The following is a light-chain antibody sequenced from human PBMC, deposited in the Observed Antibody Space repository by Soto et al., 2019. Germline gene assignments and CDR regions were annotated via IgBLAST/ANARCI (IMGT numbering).Light chain of an antibody. J-gene: IGLJ2*01. CDR1: SSDIGRYNL. CDR2: EVR. V-gene: IGLV2-8*01. CDR3: TSYAGGNILV. Sequence: QSALAQPASVSGSPGQSITISCTGTSSDIGRYNLVSWYQQYPGKAPKVMLYEVRKRPSGVPDRFSGSKSGNTASLTVSGLQADDEADYYCTSYAGGNILVFGGGTKLTVL.